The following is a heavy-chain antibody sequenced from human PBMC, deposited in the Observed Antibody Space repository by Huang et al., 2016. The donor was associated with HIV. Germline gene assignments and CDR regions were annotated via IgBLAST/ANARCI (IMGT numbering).Heavy chain of an antibody. J-gene: IGHJ5*02. CDR3: ARHDGARPGWVDN. Sequence: EVQLVRSGAEGKTPGESLKTSCKGFGYMLPKYWIGWVRQMPGKGLECMGILYPGDSDTRYSPSFQGQVTISADKSITTAYLQWSSLKASDTAIYYCARHDGARPGWVDNWGQGTLVTVSS. CDR1: GYMLPKYW. V-gene: IGHV5-51*01. D-gene: IGHD4-17*01. CDR2: LYPGDSDT.